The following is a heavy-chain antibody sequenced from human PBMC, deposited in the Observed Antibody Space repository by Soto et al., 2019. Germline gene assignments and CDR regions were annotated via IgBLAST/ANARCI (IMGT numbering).Heavy chain of an antibody. Sequence: SETLSLTCTVSGGSVSSGSYYWSWIRQPPGKGLEWIGYIYYNGSTNYNPSLKSRVTISVDTSKNQFSLKLSSVTAADTAVYYCARGLVGATTWFDPWGQGTLVTVSS. CDR2: IYYNGST. CDR1: GGSVSSGSYY. V-gene: IGHV4-61*01. CDR3: ARGLVGATTWFDP. J-gene: IGHJ5*02. D-gene: IGHD1-26*01.